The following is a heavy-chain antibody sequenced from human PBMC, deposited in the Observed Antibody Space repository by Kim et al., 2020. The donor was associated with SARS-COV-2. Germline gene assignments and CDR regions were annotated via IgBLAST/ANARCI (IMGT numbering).Heavy chain of an antibody. V-gene: IGHV4-59*08. J-gene: IGHJ3*02. CDR1: GGSINDYS. CDR2: MSYSGNI. D-gene: IGHD3-10*01. Sequence: SETLSLTCTVSGGSINDYSWSLIRQPPGKGLEWIGYMSYSGNINYDPSLKSRVTISVYMSKNQLSLKLSSVTAADTAVYYCARHGGESMIRGVLGAFDIWGQGQWSSSLQ. CDR3: ARHGGESMIRGVLGAFDI.